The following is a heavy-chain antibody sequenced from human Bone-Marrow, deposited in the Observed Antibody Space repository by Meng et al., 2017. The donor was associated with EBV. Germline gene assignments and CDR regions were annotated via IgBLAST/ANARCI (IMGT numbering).Heavy chain of an antibody. D-gene: IGHD6-13*01. Sequence: VEWVESGGGLVQPGGSLRLSCAASGFTLSNYWMHWGRQVPGKGLVWVSRINVDGSDTIYADSVKGRFTISRDNGKNTLYLQMNSLRADDTAVYYCSRSNWYPDYWGQGTLVTVSS. CDR2: INVDGSDT. J-gene: IGHJ4*02. V-gene: IGHV3-74*01. CDR1: GFTLSNYW. CDR3: SRSNWYPDY.